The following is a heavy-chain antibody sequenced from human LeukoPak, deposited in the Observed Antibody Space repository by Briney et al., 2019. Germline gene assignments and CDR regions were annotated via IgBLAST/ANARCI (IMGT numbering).Heavy chain of an antibody. CDR1: GFTFADYA. CDR3: LRDLNWSLDQ. J-gene: IGHJ4*02. Sequence: PGGSLRLSCAASGFTFADYAMTWVRQAPGKGLEWVSVIGVRGGSSYYADSAKGRFTISRDNAKNTLYLQMNSLRAEDTAVYYCLRDLNWSLDQWGQGTLVTVSS. CDR2: IGVRGGSS. V-gene: IGHV3-23*01. D-gene: IGHD1-20*01.